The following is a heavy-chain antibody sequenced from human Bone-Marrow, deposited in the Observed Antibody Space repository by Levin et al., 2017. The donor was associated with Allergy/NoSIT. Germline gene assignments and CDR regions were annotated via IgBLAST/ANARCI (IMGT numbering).Heavy chain of an antibody. CDR2: MNPESGDT. CDR3: ATYDYIGANWTGDY. Sequence: GASVKVSCQASGYTFSSHYVQWVRQATGQGLEWLGWMNPESGDTVFAQTFQGRIDMTRDISMRTVYMELSNLRSDDTAVYYCATYDYIGANWTGDYWGQGTLVTVSS. D-gene: IGHD3-16*01. J-gene: IGHJ4*02. V-gene: IGHV1-8*01. CDR1: GYTFSSHY.